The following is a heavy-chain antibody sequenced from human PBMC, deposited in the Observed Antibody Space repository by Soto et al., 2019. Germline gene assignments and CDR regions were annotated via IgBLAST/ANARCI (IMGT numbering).Heavy chain of an antibody. CDR2: IFSNDEK. CDR1: GFSLSNARMG. Sequence: QVTLKESGPVLVKPTETLTLTCTVSGFSLSNARMGVSWIRQPPGKALEWLAHIFSNDEKSYSTSLKSRLTSAKDTSKSQVLLTISNMDPVDTAPYYCARIRWFGEQQDEWWFDPWGQGTLVTVPS. J-gene: IGHJ5*02. D-gene: IGHD3-10*01. CDR3: ARIRWFGEQQDEWWFDP. V-gene: IGHV2-26*01.